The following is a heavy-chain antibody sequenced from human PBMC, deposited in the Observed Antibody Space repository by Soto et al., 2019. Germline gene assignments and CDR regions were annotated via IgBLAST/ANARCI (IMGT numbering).Heavy chain of an antibody. V-gene: IGHV1-46*03. CDR2: INPFDGSR. Sequence: GASVKVCSKASGYTFTSYAMHWLRQAPGQRLEWMGWINPFDGSRMFAQSFQGRVTMTRDTSTSTVYMEVSSLRSEDTAVYYCSRVDPGETSPFDHWGQGTLVTVS. J-gene: IGHJ4*02. D-gene: IGHD3-10*01. CDR1: GYTFTSYA. CDR3: SRVDPGETSPFDH.